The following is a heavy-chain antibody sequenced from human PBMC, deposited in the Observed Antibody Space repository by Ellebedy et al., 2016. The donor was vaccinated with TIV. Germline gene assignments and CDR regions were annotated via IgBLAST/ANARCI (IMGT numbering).Heavy chain of an antibody. CDR3: TRSLEDQLEAFDI. Sequence: SETLSLXXTVSRGSVSSGSYYWSWIRQPPGKGLEWIGDIYYSGSTKYNPPLKSRVTISVDTSKKQISLKLRSVTAADTAVYYCTRSLEDQLEAFDIWGQGTTVTVSS. J-gene: IGHJ3*02. D-gene: IGHD1-1*01. V-gene: IGHV4-61*01. CDR2: IYYSGST. CDR1: RGSVSSGSYY.